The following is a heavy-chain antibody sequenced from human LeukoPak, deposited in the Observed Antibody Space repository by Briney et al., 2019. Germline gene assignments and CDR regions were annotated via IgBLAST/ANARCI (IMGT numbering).Heavy chain of an antibody. CDR1: GGTFSSYA. V-gene: IGHV1-69*05. J-gene: IGHJ4*02. CDR3: ARVRGYYDSSGYYHFDY. Sequence: ASVKASCKASGGTFSSYAISWVRQAPGQGLEWMGGIIPIFGTANYAQKFQGRVTITTDESTSTAYMELSSLRSEDTAVYYCARVRGYYDSSGYYHFDYWGQGTLVTVSS. D-gene: IGHD3-22*01. CDR2: IIPIFGTA.